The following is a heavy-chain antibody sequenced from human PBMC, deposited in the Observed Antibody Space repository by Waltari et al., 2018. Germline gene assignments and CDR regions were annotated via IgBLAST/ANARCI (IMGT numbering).Heavy chain of an antibody. CDR1: GYTFTGYY. V-gene: IGHV1-2*06. D-gene: IGHD6-13*01. Sequence: QLQLVQSGAEVKKPGASVKVSCKASGYTFTGYYMHWVRQAPGQGLEWMGRVNPNSGGTNYAQKFQCRVTMTRDTSISTAYMELSRLRSDDTAVYYCARDCTGASSSSDYWGQGTLVTVSS. CDR3: ARDCTGASSSSDY. CDR2: VNPNSGGT. J-gene: IGHJ4*02.